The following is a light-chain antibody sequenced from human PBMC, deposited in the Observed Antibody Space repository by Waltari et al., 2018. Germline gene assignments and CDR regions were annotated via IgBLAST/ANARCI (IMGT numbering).Light chain of an antibody. Sequence: QTVVTQEPSLSVSPGGTVTLTCALSSGTLFTPSYATWYQPTPGQAPRTLVYKANARSSGVPDRFSGSILGNTAALTITGAQADDESDYYCALYMGSGIWVFGGGTRLTVL. J-gene: IGLJ3*02. CDR2: KAN. V-gene: IGLV8-61*01. CDR3: ALYMGSGIWV. CDR1: SGTLFTPSY.